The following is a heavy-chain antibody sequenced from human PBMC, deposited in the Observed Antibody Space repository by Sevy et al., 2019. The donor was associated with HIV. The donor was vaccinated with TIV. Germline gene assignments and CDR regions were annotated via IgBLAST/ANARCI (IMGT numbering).Heavy chain of an antibody. J-gene: IGHJ2*01. V-gene: IGHV4-39*07. CDR3: AALHANGWYEGTGGYFDI. CDR2: LYSTGST. D-gene: IGHD6-19*01. Sequence: SETLSLTCSVSGGSISSSSYYWGWIRQPPGKGLEWIRSLYSTGSTSYNPSLRRRVTVSADTSKNQYSFKLDFVRAVDTAVHYGAALHANGWYEGTGGYFDIWGRGTLVTVSS. CDR1: GGSISSSSYY.